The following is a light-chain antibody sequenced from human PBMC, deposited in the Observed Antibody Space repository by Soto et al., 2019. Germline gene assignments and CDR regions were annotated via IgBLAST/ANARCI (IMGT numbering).Light chain of an antibody. CDR2: STM. J-gene: IGLJ2*01. CDR1: SGAVTSDNY. CDR3: LLYYGGPVV. Sequence: QAVVTQEPSLTVSPGGTVTLTCASSSGAVTSDNYPNWFQQKPGQPPRALIYSTMDKHSWTPARFSGYLLGGIAALTLSGVQPEDEAEYYCLLYYGGPVVFGGGTKLTVL. V-gene: IGLV7-43*01.